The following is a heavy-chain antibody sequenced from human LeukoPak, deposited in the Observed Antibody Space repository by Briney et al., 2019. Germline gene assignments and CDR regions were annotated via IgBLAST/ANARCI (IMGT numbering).Heavy chain of an antibody. CDR1: GGTFSSYA. CDR2: IIPIFGTA. D-gene: IGHD6-13*01. CDR3: ARAERIAAAGGGYTVDY. J-gene: IGHJ4*02. Sequence: ASVKVSCKASGGTFSSYAISWVRHAPGQGLEWMGGIIPIFGTANYAQKFQGRVTITADESTSTAYMELSSLRSEDTAVYYCARAERIAAAGGGYTVDYWGQGTLVTVSS. V-gene: IGHV1-69*01.